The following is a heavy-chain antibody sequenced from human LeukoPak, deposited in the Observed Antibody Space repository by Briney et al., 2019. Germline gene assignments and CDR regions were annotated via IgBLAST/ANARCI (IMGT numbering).Heavy chain of an antibody. D-gene: IGHD3-3*01. Sequence: GASVKVSCKASGYTFTSYDINWVRQATGQGLEWMGWMNPNSGNTGYAQKFQGRVTMTRNTSISTAYMELSSLRAEDTAVYYCAKDRRVFGVVITSDYWGQGTLVTVSS. CDR3: AKDRRVFGVVITSDY. V-gene: IGHV1-8*01. J-gene: IGHJ4*02. CDR1: GYTFTSYD. CDR2: MNPNSGNT.